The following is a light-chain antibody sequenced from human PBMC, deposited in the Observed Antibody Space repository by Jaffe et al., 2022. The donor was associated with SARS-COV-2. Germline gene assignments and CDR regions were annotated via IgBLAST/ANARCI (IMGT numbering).Light chain of an antibody. CDR1: QSISHE. CDR2: KAS. Sequence: DIQMTQSPSTLSASVGDRVTITCRASQSISHELAWYQQKPGKAPRLLIYKASSLESGVPSRFSGSGFGTEFTLTISSLQPDDFASYFCQQSATYPYSLGQGTKLEIK. V-gene: IGKV1-5*03. J-gene: IGKJ2*03. CDR3: QQSATYPYS.